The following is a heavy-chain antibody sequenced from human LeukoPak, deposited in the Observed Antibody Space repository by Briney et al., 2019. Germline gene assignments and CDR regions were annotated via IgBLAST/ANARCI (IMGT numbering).Heavy chain of an antibody. D-gene: IGHD6-13*01. CDR1: GGSISSYY. CDR3: ASSIAAGADYYYGMDV. CDR2: IYYSGST. J-gene: IGHJ6*02. V-gene: IGHV4-59*08. Sequence: KPSETLSLTCTVSGGSISSYYWSWMRQPPGKGLEGIEDIYYSGSTNYNPSLKSRVTISVDTSKNQFSLKLSSVTAADTAVYYCASSIAAGADYYYGMDVWGQGTTVTVSS.